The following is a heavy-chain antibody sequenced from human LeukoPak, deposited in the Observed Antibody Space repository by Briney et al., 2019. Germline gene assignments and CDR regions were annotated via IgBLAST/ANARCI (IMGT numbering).Heavy chain of an antibody. V-gene: IGHV3-21*01. Sequence: WVSSISSSSSYIYYADSVKGRFTISRDNAKNSLYLQMNSLRAEDTAVYYCARMKVGATADWGQGTLVTVSS. CDR3: ARMKVGATAD. J-gene: IGHJ4*02. D-gene: IGHD1-26*01. CDR2: ISSSSSYI.